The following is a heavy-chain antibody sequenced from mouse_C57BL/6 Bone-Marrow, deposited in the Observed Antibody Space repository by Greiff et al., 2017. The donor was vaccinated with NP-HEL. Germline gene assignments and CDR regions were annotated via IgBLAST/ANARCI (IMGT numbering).Heavy chain of an antibody. CDR3: ARGILGFAY. V-gene: IGHV5-6*01. J-gene: IGHJ3*01. D-gene: IGHD5-2*01. Sequence: EVQGVESGGDLVKPGGSLKLSCAASGFTFSSYGMSWVRQTPDKRLEWVATMSSGGSYTYYPDSVKGRFTISRDNAKKTLYLQMSSLKSEDTAMYYCARGILGFAYWGQGTLVTVSA. CDR1: GFTFSSYG. CDR2: MSSGGSYT.